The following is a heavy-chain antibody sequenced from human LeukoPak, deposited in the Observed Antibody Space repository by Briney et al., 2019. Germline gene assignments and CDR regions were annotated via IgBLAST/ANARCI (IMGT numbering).Heavy chain of an antibody. CDR2: IYYTGST. Sequence: SETLSLTHTVSGRSIRNYYRRWIRQPPGKGLEWIGYIYYTGSTNYNPSLKSRVTISVDTSKNQFSLKLSSVTAADTAVYYCARACVTRTNCQTYSYYMDVWAKGTPVTVSS. V-gene: IGHV4-59*01. J-gene: IGHJ6*03. D-gene: IGHD4-11*01. CDR3: ARACVTRTNCQTYSYYMDV. CDR1: GRSIRNYY.